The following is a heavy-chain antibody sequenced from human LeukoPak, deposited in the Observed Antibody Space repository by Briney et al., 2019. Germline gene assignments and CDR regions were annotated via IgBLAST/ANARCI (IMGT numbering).Heavy chain of an antibody. CDR1: GGSISSSSYY. Sequence: PSETLSLTCTVSGGSISSSSYYWGWIRQPPGKGLEWIGSIYYSGSTYYNPSLKSRVTISVDTSKNQFSLKLSSVTAADTAVYYCARDSGDPPAAGLNDNYYYGMDVWGQGTTVTASS. J-gene: IGHJ6*02. CDR3: ARDSGDPPAAGLNDNYYYGMDV. CDR2: IYYSGST. D-gene: IGHD6-13*01. V-gene: IGHV4-39*07.